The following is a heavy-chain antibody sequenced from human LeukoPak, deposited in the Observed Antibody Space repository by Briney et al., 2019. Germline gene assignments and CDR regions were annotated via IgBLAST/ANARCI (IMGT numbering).Heavy chain of an antibody. CDR2: MNPNSGNI. V-gene: IGHV1-8*01. Sequence: ASVKVSCKASGYTFTSYDINWVRQATGQGLEWMGWMNPNSGNIGYAQKFQGRVTMTRNTSVSTAYMELSSLRSEDTAVYYCARGDQHDFWSGYYAYYYYYYGMNVWGQGTTVTVSS. CDR1: GYTFTSYD. D-gene: IGHD3-3*01. CDR3: ARGDQHDFWSGYYAYYYYYYGMNV. J-gene: IGHJ6*02.